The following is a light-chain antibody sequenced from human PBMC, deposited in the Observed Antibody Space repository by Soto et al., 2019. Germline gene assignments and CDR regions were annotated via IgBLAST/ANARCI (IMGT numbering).Light chain of an antibody. V-gene: IGKV3-15*01. CDR2: GAS. Sequence: ERVMTQSPATLSVSQGERATLSCRASQSVSSNLAWYQQKPGQAPRLLIYGASTRATGIPARFSGSGSGTEFTLTISSLQSEDFAVYYCQQYNNWPRITFGQGTRLEIK. CDR3: QQYNNWPRIT. CDR1: QSVSSN. J-gene: IGKJ5*01.